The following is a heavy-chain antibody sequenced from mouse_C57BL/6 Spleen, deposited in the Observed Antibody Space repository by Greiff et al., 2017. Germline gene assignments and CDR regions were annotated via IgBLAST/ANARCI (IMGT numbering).Heavy chain of an antibody. CDR3: TRVYYGSRDYAMDY. J-gene: IGHJ4*01. V-gene: IGHV1-15*01. CDR2: IDPETGGT. D-gene: IGHD1-1*01. Sequence: VKLVESGAELVRPGASVTLSCKASGYTFTDYEMHWVKQTPVHGLEWIGAIDPETGGTAYNQKFKGKAILTADKSSSTAYMELRSLTSEDSAVYYCTRVYYGSRDYAMDYWGQGTSVTVSS. CDR1: GYTFTDYE.